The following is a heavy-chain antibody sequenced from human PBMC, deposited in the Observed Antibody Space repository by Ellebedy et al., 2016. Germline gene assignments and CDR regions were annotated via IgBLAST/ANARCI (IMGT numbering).Heavy chain of an antibody. D-gene: IGHD3-9*01. CDR3: ARDQRYGAFDM. V-gene: IGHV3-48*04. Sequence: GESLKISCATSGFALSAYSMNWVRQAPGKGLEWISFISSSGGTKYYIDSVKGRFTISRDNAKNSLYLQMSSLRAEDTAVYYCARDQRYGAFDMWGQGTMVTVSS. CDR2: ISSSGGTK. CDR1: GFALSAYS. J-gene: IGHJ3*02.